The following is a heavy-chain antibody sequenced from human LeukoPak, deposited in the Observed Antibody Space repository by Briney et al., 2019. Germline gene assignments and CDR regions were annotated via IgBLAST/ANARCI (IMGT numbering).Heavy chain of an antibody. V-gene: IGHV4-39*01. J-gene: IGHJ3*02. CDR1: GFTFSDYY. Sequence: LRLSCAASGFTFSDYYMSWIRQPPGKGLEWIGSIYYSGSTYYNPSLRSRVTISVDTSKNQFSLKLSSVTAADTAVYYCTRPYDILTGYPGAFDIWGQGTMVTVSS. CDR2: IYYSGST. D-gene: IGHD3-9*01. CDR3: TRPYDILTGYPGAFDI.